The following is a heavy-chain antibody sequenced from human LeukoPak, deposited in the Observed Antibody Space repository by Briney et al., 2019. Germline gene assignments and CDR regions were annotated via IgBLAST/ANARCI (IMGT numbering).Heavy chain of an antibody. Sequence: GGSLRLSCAASGFTFNNYAMSWVRQAPGKGLEWVSAISPSGGSTYFADSVRGRFTISRDNSKNTVYVQMNSLRAEDTAVYYCAKLRWEVTHYWYFDLWAVAPWSLSRQ. J-gene: IGHJ2*01. CDR1: GFTFNNYA. CDR2: ISPSGGST. V-gene: IGHV3-23*01. CDR3: AKLRWEVTHYWYFDL. D-gene: IGHD4-23*01.